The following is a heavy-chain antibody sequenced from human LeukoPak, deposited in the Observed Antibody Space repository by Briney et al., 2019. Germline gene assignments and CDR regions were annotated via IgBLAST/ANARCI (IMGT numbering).Heavy chain of an antibody. Sequence: SETLSLTCAVYGGSFSGYYWTWIRQPPGKGLEYIGYIYYSGSTNHNPSLKSRVTISVDTSKNQFSLKLSSVTAADTAMYYCARGLDYWGQGTLVTVSS. CDR3: ARGLDY. CDR2: IYYSGST. V-gene: IGHV4-59*12. J-gene: IGHJ4*02. CDR1: GGSFSGYY.